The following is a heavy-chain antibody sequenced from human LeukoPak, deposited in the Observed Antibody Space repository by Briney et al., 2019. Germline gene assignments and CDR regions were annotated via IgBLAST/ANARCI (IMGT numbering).Heavy chain of an antibody. CDR1: GYTFTSYY. Sequence: ASVKVPCKASGYTFTSYYMHWVRQAPGQGLEWMGIINPSGGSTSYAQKFQGRVTMTRDTSTSTVYMELSSLRSEDTAVYYCASGYCSGGSCGTYFDYWGQGTLVTVSS. D-gene: IGHD2-15*01. V-gene: IGHV1-46*01. CDR3: ASGYCSGGSCGTYFDY. CDR2: INPSGGST. J-gene: IGHJ4*02.